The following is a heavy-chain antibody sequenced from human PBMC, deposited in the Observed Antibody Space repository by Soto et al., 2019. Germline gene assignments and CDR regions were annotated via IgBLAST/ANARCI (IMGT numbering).Heavy chain of an antibody. CDR3: ARRDGSGTLAVDY. CDR1: GFTFSDFY. V-gene: IGHV3-11*01. D-gene: IGHD3-10*01. Sequence: QVQLVESGGGLVKPGGSLRLSCAASGFTFSDFYMSWIRQAPGKGLEWVSYISSTGSSVYYTDSVKGRFTISRDNAKNSLYLQMNSLRAEDTAVYYYARRDGSGTLAVDYWGQGILVTVSS. CDR2: ISSTGSSV. J-gene: IGHJ4*02.